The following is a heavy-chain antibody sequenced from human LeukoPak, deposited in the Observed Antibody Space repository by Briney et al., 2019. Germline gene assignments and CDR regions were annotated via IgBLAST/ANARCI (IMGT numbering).Heavy chain of an antibody. J-gene: IGHJ4*02. D-gene: IGHD6-19*01. V-gene: IGHV3-9*03. CDR1: GCTFDDYA. Sequence: GRSLRLSCAASGCTFDDYAMHWVRQAPGKGLEWVSGISWNSGSIGYADSVKGRFTVSRDNARNSLYLQTNSLRSEDMALYYRAKDKTIAVTGILDHWGQGTLVTVSS. CDR3: AKDKTIAVTGILDH. CDR2: ISWNSGSI.